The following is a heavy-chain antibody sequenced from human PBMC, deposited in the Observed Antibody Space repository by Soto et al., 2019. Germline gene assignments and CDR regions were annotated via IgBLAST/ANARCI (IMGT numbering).Heavy chain of an antibody. V-gene: IGHV3-30*03. CDR3: ARGLGSYYYYGMDF. D-gene: IGHD7-27*01. J-gene: IGHJ6*02. CDR1: GFTFSSYG. Sequence: PGGSLRLSCAASGFTFSSYGMHWVRQAPGKGLEWVAVISYDGSNKYYADSVKGRFTISRDNSKNTLYLQMNSLRAEDTAVYYCARGLGSYYYYGMDFWGQGTTVTVSS. CDR2: ISYDGSNK.